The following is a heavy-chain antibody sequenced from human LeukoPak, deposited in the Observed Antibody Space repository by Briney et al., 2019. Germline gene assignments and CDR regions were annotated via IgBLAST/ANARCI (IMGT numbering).Heavy chain of an antibody. J-gene: IGHJ4*02. Sequence: QAGGSLRLSCAASGFTFSSHGMSWFRQAPGKGPEWFSIISGSGGSTHYADSVKGRFIISRDNSKNTLYLQMNSLRAEDTAIYYCAKCRGWDSSGWPIDHWGQGTLVTVSS. V-gene: IGHV3-23*01. CDR2: ISGSGGST. D-gene: IGHD6-19*01. CDR3: AKCRGWDSSGWPIDH. CDR1: GFTFSSHG.